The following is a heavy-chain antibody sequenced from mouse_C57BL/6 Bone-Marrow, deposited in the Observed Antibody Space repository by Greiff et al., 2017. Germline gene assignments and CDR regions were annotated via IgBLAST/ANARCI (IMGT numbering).Heavy chain of an antibody. J-gene: IGHJ1*03. V-gene: IGHV1-81*01. CDR3: AAATVVYWYFDV. CDR1: GYTFTSYG. D-gene: IGHD1-1*01. Sequence: QVQLQQPGAELARPGASVKLSCKASGYTFTSYGISWVKQRTGQGLEWIGVIYPRSGNTYYNEKFKGKATLTVDKSSSTAYMELRSLTSEDAAVYFCAAATVVYWYFDVWGTGTTVTVSS. CDR2: IYPRSGNT.